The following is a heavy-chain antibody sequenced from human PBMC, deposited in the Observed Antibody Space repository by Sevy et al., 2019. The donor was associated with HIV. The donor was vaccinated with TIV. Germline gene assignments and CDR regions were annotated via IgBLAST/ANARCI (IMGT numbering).Heavy chain of an antibody. V-gene: IGHV3-30-3*01. CDR1: GFTFSSYA. D-gene: IGHD2-2*01. CDR3: AREQRDYCSSTSCRILDYYYYGMDV. CDR2: ISYDGSNK. J-gene: IGHJ6*02. Sequence: GGSLRLSCAASGFTFSSYAMHWVRQAPGKGLEWVAVISYDGSNKYYADSVKGRFTISRDNSKNTLYLQMNSLRAEDTVVYYCAREQRDYCSSTSCRILDYYYYGMDVWGQGTTVTVSS.